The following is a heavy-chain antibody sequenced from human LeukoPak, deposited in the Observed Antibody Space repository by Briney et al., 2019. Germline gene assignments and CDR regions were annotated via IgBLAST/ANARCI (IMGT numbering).Heavy chain of an antibody. CDR3: ARGTRRDYGDYNWFDP. CDR1: GYTFTSYA. CDR2: INAGNGNT. J-gene: IGHJ5*02. V-gene: IGHV1-3*01. Sequence: ASVKVSCKASGYTFTSYAMHWVRQAPGQRLEWMGWINAGNGNTKYSQMFQGRVTITRDTSASTAYMELSSLRSEDTAVYYCARGTRRDYGDYNWFDPWGQGTLVTVSS. D-gene: IGHD4-17*01.